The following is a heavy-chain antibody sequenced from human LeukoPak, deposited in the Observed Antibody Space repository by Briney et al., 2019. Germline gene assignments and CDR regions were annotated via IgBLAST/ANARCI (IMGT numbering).Heavy chain of an antibody. CDR3: ARRYEAADGTNPFYYYYGMDV. Sequence: GGSLRLSCAASGFSFSDYYMSWIRQAPGKGLEWVSYISSSGSTIYYADSVKGRFTISRDNAKNSLYLQMNSLRAEDTAVYYCARRYEAADGTNPFYYYYGMDVWGQGTTVTVSS. V-gene: IGHV3-11*01. CDR1: GFSFSDYY. J-gene: IGHJ6*02. CDR2: ISSSGSTI. D-gene: IGHD6-13*01.